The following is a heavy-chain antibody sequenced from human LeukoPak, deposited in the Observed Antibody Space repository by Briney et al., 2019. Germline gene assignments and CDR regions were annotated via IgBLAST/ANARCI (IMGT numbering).Heavy chain of an antibody. CDR3: ARGRGSSGWYRGGDYFDY. V-gene: IGHV4-34*01. CDR1: GGSFSGYH. J-gene: IGHJ4*02. CDR2: INPSGST. Sequence: SETLSLTCAVYGGSFSGYHWTWIRQSPGKGLEWIGDINPSGSTYYNPSLKSRLTISVDTPKNQFSLKLSSVTAADTAVYYCARGRGSSGWYRGGDYFDYWGQGTLVTVSS. D-gene: IGHD6-19*01.